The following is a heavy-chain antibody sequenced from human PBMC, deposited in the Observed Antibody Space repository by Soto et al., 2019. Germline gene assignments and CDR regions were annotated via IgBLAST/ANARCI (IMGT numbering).Heavy chain of an antibody. V-gene: IGHV3-30-3*01. D-gene: IGHD2-21*02. CDR1: GFTFSSYA. J-gene: IGHJ2*01. Sequence: QVQLVESGGGVVQPGRSLRLSCAASGFTFSSYAMHWVRQAPGKGLEWVAVISYDGSNKYYADSVKGRFTISRDNSKNTLYLQMNSLRAEDTAVYYCARGPYYGGNFYWYFDLWGRGTLVTVSS. CDR3: ARGPYYGGNFYWYFDL. CDR2: ISYDGSNK.